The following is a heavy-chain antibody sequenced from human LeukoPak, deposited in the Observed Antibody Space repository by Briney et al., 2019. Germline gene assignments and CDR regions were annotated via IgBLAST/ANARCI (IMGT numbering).Heavy chain of an antibody. CDR2: IIPIFGTA. Sequence: VASVTVSCKASGGTFSSYAISWVRQAPGQGLEWMGGIIPIFGTANYAQKFQGRVTITADESTSTAYMELSSLRSEDTAVYYCARDHDYEAMFGNWFDPWGQGTLVTVSS. CDR1: GGTFSSYA. D-gene: IGHD3-10*02. V-gene: IGHV1-69*13. J-gene: IGHJ5*02. CDR3: ARDHDYEAMFGNWFDP.